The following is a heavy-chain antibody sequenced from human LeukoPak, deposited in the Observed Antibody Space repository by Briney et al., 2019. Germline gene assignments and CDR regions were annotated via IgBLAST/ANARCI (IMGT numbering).Heavy chain of an antibody. CDR1: GGSINSY. Sequence: SETLSLTCIVSGGSINSYWSWIRQPPGKGLEWIGYIYYSGSTNYNPSLKSRVTISVDTSKNQFSLKLSSVTAADTAVYYCARLSDSRLNDAFDIWGQGTMVTVSS. CDR2: IYYSGST. J-gene: IGHJ3*02. V-gene: IGHV4-59*01. CDR3: ARLSDSRLNDAFDI. D-gene: IGHD2-21*02.